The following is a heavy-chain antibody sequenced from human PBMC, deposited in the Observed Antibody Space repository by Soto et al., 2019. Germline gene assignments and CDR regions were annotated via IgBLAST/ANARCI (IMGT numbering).Heavy chain of an antibody. CDR1: GFPSINFA. CDR2: ISGGGSTT. Sequence: EVQLLESGGGLVQPGGSLRLSCAVSGFPSINFAMSWVRQSPGKGLEWVSAISGGGSTTWYADSVRGRFTISRDNSKNTLYLQVNSLRAEDTAVYYCAKFGGSGSYFHFDYWGQGTLVTVSS. CDR3: AKFGGSGSYFHFDY. J-gene: IGHJ4*02. D-gene: IGHD3-10*01. V-gene: IGHV3-23*01.